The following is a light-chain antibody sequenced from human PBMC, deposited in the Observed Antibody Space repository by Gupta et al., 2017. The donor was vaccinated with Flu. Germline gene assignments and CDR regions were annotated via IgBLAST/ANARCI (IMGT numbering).Light chain of an antibody. V-gene: IGKV3D-20*01. CDR1: HSVTSNY. CDR2: DAS. J-gene: IGKJ2*01. CDR3: QQYGGSPQYT. Sequence: TLSLFPGERATLSCLASHSVTSNYLAWYQQKPGRAPRLLVFDASSRATGIPDRFSGSGSGTDFTLTISGREPEDSAVYYCQQYGGSPQYTFGQGTKLEIK.